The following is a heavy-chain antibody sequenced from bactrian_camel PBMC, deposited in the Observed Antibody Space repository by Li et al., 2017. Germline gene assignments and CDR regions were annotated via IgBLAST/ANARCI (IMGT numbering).Heavy chain of an antibody. D-gene: IGHD6*01. CDR1: GFTFSSYW. CDR2: ILGGGGAT. J-gene: IGHJ6*01. V-gene: IGHV3S1*01. CDR3: AADGYRAGNCVSLSDPGFFGY. Sequence: VQLVESGGGLVQPGGSLRLSCAASGFTFSSYWMYLVRQAPGKGLEWVSSILGGGGATDYADSVKGRFTISRDKAKRTLYLQMDTLKLEDTAMYYCAADGYRAGNCVSLSDPGFFGYWGQGTQVTVS.